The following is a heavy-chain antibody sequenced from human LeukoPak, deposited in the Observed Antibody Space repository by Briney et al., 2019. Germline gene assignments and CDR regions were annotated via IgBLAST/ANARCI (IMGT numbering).Heavy chain of an antibody. CDR1: GGSISSGGYP. J-gene: IGHJ4*02. CDR2: IYHSGST. CDR3: ARGLSSSTSNFDY. Sequence: PSESLSLTCAVSGGSISSGGYPWSWIRQPPGKGLEWIGYIYHSGSTYYNPSLKSRVTISVDRSKNQFSLKLSSVTAADTAVYYCARGLSSSTSNFDYWGQGTLVTVSS. V-gene: IGHV4-30-2*01. D-gene: IGHD2-2*01.